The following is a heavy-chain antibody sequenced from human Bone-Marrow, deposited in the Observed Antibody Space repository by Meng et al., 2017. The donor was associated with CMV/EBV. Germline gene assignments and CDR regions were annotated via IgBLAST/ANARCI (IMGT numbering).Heavy chain of an antibody. CDR3: AREGSDSSSWYHLNYYYGMDV. CDR2: MNPNSGNT. V-gene: IGHV1-8*01. J-gene: IGHJ6*02. D-gene: IGHD6-13*01. Sequence: ASVKVSCTAFGYTFTSYDINWVRQATGQGLEWMGWMNPNSGNTGYAQKFQGRVTMTRNTSISTAYMELSSLRSEDTAVYYCAREGSDSSSWYHLNYYYGMDVWGQGTKVSVSS. CDR1: GYTFTSYD.